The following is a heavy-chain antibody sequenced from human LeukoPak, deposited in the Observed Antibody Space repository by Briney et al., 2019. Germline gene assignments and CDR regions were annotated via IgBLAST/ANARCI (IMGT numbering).Heavy chain of an antibody. CDR2: IHLDGRTT. CDR3: ARGGSPSDY. Sequence: TGGSLRLSCAASGFTFSSYWMHWVRQRPGKGLVWVSRIHLDGRTTKYADSVKGRFTISRDNAKNTLSLEMNSLRPEDTAVYYCARGGSPSDYWGQGTLVSVSS. V-gene: IGHV3-74*01. J-gene: IGHJ4*02. D-gene: IGHD3-16*01. CDR1: GFTFSSYW.